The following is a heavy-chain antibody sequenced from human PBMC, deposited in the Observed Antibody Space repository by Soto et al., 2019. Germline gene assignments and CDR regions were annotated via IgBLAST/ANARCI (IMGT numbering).Heavy chain of an antibody. CDR2: INSDGSST. CDR1: GFTFSSYW. CDR3: ARDHLDWNDATGFDY. J-gene: IGHJ4*02. V-gene: IGHV3-74*01. Sequence: PGGSLRLSCAASGFTFSSYWMHWVRQAPGKGLVWVSRINSDGSSTSYADSVKGRFTISRDNAKNTLYLQMNSLRAEDTAVYYCARDHLDWNDATGFDYWGQGTLVTVSS. D-gene: IGHD1-1*01.